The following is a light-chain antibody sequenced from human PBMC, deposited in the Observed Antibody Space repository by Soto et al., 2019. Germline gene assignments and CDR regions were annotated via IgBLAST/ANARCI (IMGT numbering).Light chain of an antibody. CDR3: QQANSFPIT. Sequence: DIQMTQSPSSLSASVGDRVTITCRASQDIDTWLAWYQQKPGKAPKLLVFAASSLQDGVPPRFSGSGSGTEFTLTINNLQPEDFATYYCQQANSFPITFGPGTKVDIK. CDR1: QDIDTW. CDR2: AAS. V-gene: IGKV1-12*01. J-gene: IGKJ3*01.